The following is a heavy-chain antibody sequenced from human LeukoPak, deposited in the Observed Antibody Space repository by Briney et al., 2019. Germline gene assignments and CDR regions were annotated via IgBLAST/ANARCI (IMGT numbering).Heavy chain of an antibody. V-gene: IGHV1-2*02. Sequence: ASVKVSCKASGYSFTGYYMHWLRQAPGQRLEWMGWINPNSGGTNYAQEFQGRVTMTRDTSISTAYMELSRLRSDDTAVYYCARGDDGATDYWRERTLVTVCS. CDR3: ARGDDGATDY. CDR1: GYSFTGYY. J-gene: IGHJ4*02. D-gene: IGHD1-26*01. CDR2: INPNSGGT.